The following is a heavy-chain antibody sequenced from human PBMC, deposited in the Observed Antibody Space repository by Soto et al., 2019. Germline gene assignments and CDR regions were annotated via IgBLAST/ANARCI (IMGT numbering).Heavy chain of an antibody. D-gene: IGHD2-15*01. CDR3: ARVAVAARTRWYNWFDP. J-gene: IGHJ5*02. Sequence: QEQLVQSGAEVKKPGASVKVSCKTYGYTFTDYDINWVRQATGQGLEWIGWMNPNSGETGYAQKFQGRVTMTRSASLSPAYLELSSLRSEDTAVYYCARVAVAARTRWYNWFDPWGQGTLVTVSS. CDR1: GYTFTDYD. CDR2: MNPNSGET. V-gene: IGHV1-8*01.